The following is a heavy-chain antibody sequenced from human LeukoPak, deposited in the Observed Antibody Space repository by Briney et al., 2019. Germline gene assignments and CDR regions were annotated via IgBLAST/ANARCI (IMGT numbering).Heavy chain of an antibody. CDR3: ARDPTPEYQLLLDGHNWFDP. CDR2: ISAYNGNT. J-gene: IGHJ5*02. CDR1: GYTFTSYG. V-gene: IGHV1-18*01. D-gene: IGHD2-2*01. Sequence: ASVKVSCKASGYTFTSYGISWVRQAPGQGLEWMGWISAYNGNTNYAQRLQGRVTMTTDTSTSTAYMELRSLRSDDTAVYYCARDPTPEYQLLLDGHNWFDPWGQGTLVTVSS.